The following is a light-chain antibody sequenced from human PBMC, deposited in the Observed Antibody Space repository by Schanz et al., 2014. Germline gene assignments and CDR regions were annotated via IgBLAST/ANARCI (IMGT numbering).Light chain of an antibody. CDR3: QQRTNWPPLT. J-gene: IGKJ4*01. CDR2: RAS. CDR1: QSVSSN. V-gene: IGKV3-15*01. Sequence: EIVMTQSPATLSVSPGERVTLSCRASQSVSSNLAWYQQKPGQAPRLLIYRASTRATGIPARFSGSGSGTDFTLTISSLEPEDCAVYYCQQRTNWPPLTFGGGTKVEIK.